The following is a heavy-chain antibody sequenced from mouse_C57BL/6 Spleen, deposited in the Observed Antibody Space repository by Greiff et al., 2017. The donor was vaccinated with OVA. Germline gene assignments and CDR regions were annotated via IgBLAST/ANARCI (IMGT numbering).Heavy chain of an antibody. CDR3: ARDDDDGGGFAD. V-gene: IGHV1-59*01. Sequence: VQLQQPGAELVRPGTSVKLSCKASGYTFTSYWMHWVKQRPGQGLEWIGVIYPSDSYTNYNQKFKGKATLTADTSSSTAYMQLSSLTSEDSAVYYCARDDDDGGGFADWGQGTLVTVSA. J-gene: IGHJ3*01. CDR1: GYTFTSYW. CDR2: IYPSDSYT. D-gene: IGHD2-4*01.